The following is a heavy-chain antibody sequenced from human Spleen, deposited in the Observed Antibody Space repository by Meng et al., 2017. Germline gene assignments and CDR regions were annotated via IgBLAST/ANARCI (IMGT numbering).Heavy chain of an antibody. D-gene: IGHD3-22*01. Sequence: GGSLRLSCKGSGYSFTNYWIGWVRQMPGKGLEWMGIIYPGDSDTRYSPSFQGQVTISADKSISTAYLQWSSLKASDTAMYYCAAGPLYYYDSSGYYGSDYWGQGTLVTVSS. V-gene: IGHV5-51*01. CDR1: GYSFTNYW. CDR3: AAGPLYYYDSSGYYGSDY. CDR2: IYPGDSDT. J-gene: IGHJ4*02.